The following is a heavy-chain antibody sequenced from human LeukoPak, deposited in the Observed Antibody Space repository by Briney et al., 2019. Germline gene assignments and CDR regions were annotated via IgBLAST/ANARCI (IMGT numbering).Heavy chain of an antibody. CDR2: IYSSGCT. CDR3: ARGGGYYGFDY. J-gene: IGHJ4*02. D-gene: IGHD3-22*01. Sequence: SETLSLTCTVSGGSINNYYWSWIRQPAGKGLEWIGRIYSSGCTNYNPSLKNRVTMSVDTSKNQFSLKLSSVTAADTAVYYCARGGGYYGFDYWGQGTLVTVSS. CDR1: GGSINNYY. V-gene: IGHV4-4*07.